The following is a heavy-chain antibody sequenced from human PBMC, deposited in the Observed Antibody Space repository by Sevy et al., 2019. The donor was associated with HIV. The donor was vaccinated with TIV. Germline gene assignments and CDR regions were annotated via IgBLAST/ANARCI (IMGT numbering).Heavy chain of an antibody. J-gene: IGHJ5*02. CDR1: GFRFRDYR. CDR2: ITSSSNTI. D-gene: IGHD3-10*01. Sequence: GGSLRLSCAASGFRFRDYRMNWVRQAPGKGLEWVSYITSSSNTINYADSVKGRFTISRDNGRNSLYLQINSLRDEDTAVYYCTRDGGRGEVAFDLWGQGTLVTVSS. V-gene: IGHV3-48*02. CDR3: TRDGGRGEVAFDL.